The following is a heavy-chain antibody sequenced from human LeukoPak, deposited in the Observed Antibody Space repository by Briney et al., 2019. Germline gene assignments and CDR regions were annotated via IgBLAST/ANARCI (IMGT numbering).Heavy chain of an antibody. CDR1: GFTFSSYG. Sequence: GGSLRLSCAASGFTFSSYGRHWVRQAPGKGLEWVAVIWYDGSNKYYADSVKGRFTISRDNSKNTLYLQMNSLRAEDTPVYYCAKGEFTVTSGNDYWGQGTLVTVSS. J-gene: IGHJ4*02. CDR3: AKGEFTVTSGNDY. CDR2: IWYDGSNK. V-gene: IGHV3-33*06. D-gene: IGHD4-17*01.